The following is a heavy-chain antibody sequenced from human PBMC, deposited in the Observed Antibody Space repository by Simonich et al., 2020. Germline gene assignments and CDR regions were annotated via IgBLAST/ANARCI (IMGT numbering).Heavy chain of an antibody. Sequence: QVQLVESGGGVVLPGRSLRLSCAASGFTFSSYAMHWVRQAPGKGLGWVAVISYDGSNNYYADSVKGRFTISRDNSKNTLYLQMNSLRAEDTAVYYCARDRNWGWFDPWGQGTLVTVSS. D-gene: IGHD7-27*01. CDR2: ISYDGSNN. J-gene: IGHJ5*02. CDR3: ARDRNWGWFDP. CDR1: GFTFSSYA. V-gene: IGHV3-30*07.